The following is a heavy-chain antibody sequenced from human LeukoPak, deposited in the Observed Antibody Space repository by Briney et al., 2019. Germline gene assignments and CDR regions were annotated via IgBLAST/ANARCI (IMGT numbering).Heavy chain of an antibody. D-gene: IGHD3-10*01. J-gene: IGHJ4*02. CDR3: AKDSSTVRGEFDY. CDR1: GFTFSNYA. CDR2: ISDSGGGS. V-gene: IGHV3-23*01. Sequence: GGSLRLFCAASGFTFSNYAMSWVRLAPGQGLEGVSGISDSGGGSYYADSVKGRFTISRDNSKNTLYLQMDSLRAEETAVYYCAKDSSTVRGEFDYWGQGTLVTVSS.